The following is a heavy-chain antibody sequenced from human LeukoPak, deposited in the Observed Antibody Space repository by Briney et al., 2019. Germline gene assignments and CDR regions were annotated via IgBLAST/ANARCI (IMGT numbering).Heavy chain of an antibody. V-gene: IGHV3-15*01. J-gene: IGHJ4*02. CDR2: IKSKTDGGTT. D-gene: IGHD2-21*01. CDR3: TSHSSFSILGN. Sequence: KPGGSLRLSCAASGFPFSNAWMGWVRQAPGKGLEWVGRIKSKTDGGTTDYAAPVKGRFTISRDDSKNTLYLQMNSLKTEDTAVYYCTSHSSFSILGNWGQGTLVTVSS. CDR1: GFPFSNAW.